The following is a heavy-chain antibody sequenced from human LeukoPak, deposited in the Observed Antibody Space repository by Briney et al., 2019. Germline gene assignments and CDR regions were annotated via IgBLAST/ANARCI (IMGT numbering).Heavy chain of an antibody. CDR1: GYTFTIYA. J-gene: IGHJ6*02. D-gene: IGHD2-2*01. CDR3: ASRYCSSTSCKYSPLYYYGMDV. V-gene: IGHV7-4-1*02. CDR2: IYINTGNP. Sequence: ASVNVSCMASGYTFTIYAMYWVRQAPGEGREWMGWIYINTGNPTYAQGFTGRFVFSLDTSVSTAYLQISSLTAEDTAVYYCASRYCSSTSCKYSPLYYYGMDVWGQGTTVTVSS.